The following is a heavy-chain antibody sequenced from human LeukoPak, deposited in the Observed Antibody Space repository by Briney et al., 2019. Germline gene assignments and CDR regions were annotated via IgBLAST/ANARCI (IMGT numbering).Heavy chain of an antibody. V-gene: IGHV3-20*04. CDR3: ARGSGRIWFGEFIDS. CDR1: GFTFDDHG. CDR2: IKWDGGRT. D-gene: IGHD3-10*01. J-gene: IGHJ4*02. Sequence: GGSLRLSCAASGFTFDDHGMSWVRQAPGKGLEWVSGIKWDGGRTGYADSVKGRLTISRDNTKNSVYLQMKSLRVEDTAVYYCARGSGRIWFGEFIDSWGQGSLVTVSS.